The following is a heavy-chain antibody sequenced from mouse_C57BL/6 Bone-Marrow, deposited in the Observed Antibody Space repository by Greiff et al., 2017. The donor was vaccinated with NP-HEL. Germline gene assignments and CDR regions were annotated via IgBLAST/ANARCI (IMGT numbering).Heavy chain of an antibody. CDR3: AREGIYYYGSPWFAY. D-gene: IGHD1-1*01. CDR1: GYTFTSYG. Sequence: VQLQQSGAELARPGASVKLSCKASGYTFTSYGISWVKQRTGQGLEWIGEIYPRSGNTYYNEKFKGKATLTADKSSSTAYMELRSLTSEDSAVYFCAREGIYYYGSPWFAYWGQGTLVTVSA. CDR2: IYPRSGNT. V-gene: IGHV1-81*01. J-gene: IGHJ3*01.